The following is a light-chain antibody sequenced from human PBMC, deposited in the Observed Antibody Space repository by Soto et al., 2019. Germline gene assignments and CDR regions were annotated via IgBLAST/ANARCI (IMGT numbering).Light chain of an antibody. J-gene: IGKJ2*01. V-gene: IGKV3-20*01. CDR1: QSVRSGY. CDR3: QQYGSSRT. Sequence: EIVLTQSPGTLSLSPGERATLSCRASQSVRSGYLAWYQQKPGQPPRLLIYSASSRATGIPDRFSGSGSGTDFTLTISRLEPEDFAVYYCQQYGSSRTFGQGTKLEIK. CDR2: SAS.